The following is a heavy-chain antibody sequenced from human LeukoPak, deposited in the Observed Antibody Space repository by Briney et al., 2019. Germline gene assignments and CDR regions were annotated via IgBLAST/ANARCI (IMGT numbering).Heavy chain of an antibody. D-gene: IGHD1/OR15-1a*01. V-gene: IGHV1-18*01. CDR1: GYTFTSYG. Sequence: ASVKVSCTASGYTFTSYGISWVRQAPGQGLEWMGWISAYNGNTNYAQKLQGRVTMTTDTSTSTAYMELRSLRSDDTAVYYCARISFLLNTLNYWGQGTLVTVSS. J-gene: IGHJ4*02. CDR2: ISAYNGNT. CDR3: ARISFLLNTLNY.